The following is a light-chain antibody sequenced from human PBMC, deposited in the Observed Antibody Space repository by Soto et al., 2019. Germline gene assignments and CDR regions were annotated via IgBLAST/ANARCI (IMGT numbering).Light chain of an antibody. CDR3: QQYGNSPPFT. V-gene: IGKV3-20*01. CDR2: CAS. Sequence: EIVLTQSPGTLSLSPGERATLSCRASQSISSSYLAWYQQKPGQAPRLLIYCASSRATGIPDRFSGSGSGTDFTLTISRLEPEDFAVYYCQQYGNSPPFTFGPGTKVDIK. CDR1: QSISSSY. J-gene: IGKJ3*01.